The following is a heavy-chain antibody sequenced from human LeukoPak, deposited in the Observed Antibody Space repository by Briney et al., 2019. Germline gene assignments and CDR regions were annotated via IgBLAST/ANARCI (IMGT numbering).Heavy chain of an antibody. CDR1: GGTFSSYA. D-gene: IGHD4-17*01. Sequence: GASVKVSCKASGGTFSSYAISWVRQAPGQGLEWMGRIIPIFAIADYAQKFQGRATMTADKSTSTAYMELSSLRFEDTAVYYCAGQTTVTTRGLDYWGQGTLVTVSS. J-gene: IGHJ4*02. CDR3: AGQTTVTTRGLDY. V-gene: IGHV1-69*04. CDR2: IIPIFAIA.